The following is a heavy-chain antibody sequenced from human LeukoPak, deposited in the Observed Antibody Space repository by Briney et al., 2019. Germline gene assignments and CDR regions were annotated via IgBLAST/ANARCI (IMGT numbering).Heavy chain of an antibody. V-gene: IGHV4-59*01. CDR1: GGSISSYY. CDR2: IYYSGST. D-gene: IGHD6-19*01. CDR3: AGTIIAVAGPFDY. J-gene: IGHJ4*02. Sequence: SETLSLTCTVSGGSISSYYWSWIRQPPGKGLEWIGYIYYSGSTNYNPSLKSRVTISVDTSKNQFSLKLSSVTAADTAVYYCAGTIIAVAGPFDYWGQGTLVTVFS.